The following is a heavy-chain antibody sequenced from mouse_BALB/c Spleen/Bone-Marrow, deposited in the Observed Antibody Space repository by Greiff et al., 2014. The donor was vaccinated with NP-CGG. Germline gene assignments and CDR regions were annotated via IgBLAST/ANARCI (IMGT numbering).Heavy chain of an antibody. V-gene: IGHV1-80*01. CDR1: GYAFSSYW. D-gene: IGHD2-1*01. CDR3: ARTGNLAWFAY. J-gene: IGHJ3*01. Sequence: VKLMESGAELVRPGSSVKISCKASGYAFSSYWMNWVKQRPGQGLEWIGQIYPGDGDTNYNGKFKGKATLTADKSSSTAYMQLSSPTSEDSAVYFCARTGNLAWFAYWGQGTLVTVSA. CDR2: IYPGDGDT.